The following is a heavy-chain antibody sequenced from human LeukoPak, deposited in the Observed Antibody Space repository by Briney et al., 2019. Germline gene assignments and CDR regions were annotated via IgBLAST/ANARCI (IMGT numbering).Heavy chain of an antibody. CDR2: ISYDGSNK. CDR1: GFTFSSYG. CDR3: AKGLVDTAMVTEFFPAY. D-gene: IGHD5-18*01. V-gene: IGHV3-30*18. Sequence: PGGSLRLSCAASGFTFSSYGMHWVRQAPGKGLEWVAVISYDGSNKYYADSVKGRFTISRDNSKNTLYLQMNSLRAEDTAVCYCAKGLVDTAMVTEFFPAYWGQGTLVTVSS. J-gene: IGHJ4*02.